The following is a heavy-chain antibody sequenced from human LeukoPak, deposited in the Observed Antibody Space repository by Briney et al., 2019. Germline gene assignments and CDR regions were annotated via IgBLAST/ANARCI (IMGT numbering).Heavy chain of an antibody. V-gene: IGHV4-39*07. D-gene: IGHD6-19*01. CDR1: GGSISSSSYY. Sequence: SETLSLTCTVSGGSISSSSYYWGWIRQPPGKGLEWIGSIYYSGSTYYNPSLKSRATISVDTSKNQFSLKLSSVTAADTAVYYCARERIRQVAGTRYFDYWGQGTLVTVSS. CDR3: ARERIRQVAGTRYFDY. CDR2: IYYSGST. J-gene: IGHJ4*02.